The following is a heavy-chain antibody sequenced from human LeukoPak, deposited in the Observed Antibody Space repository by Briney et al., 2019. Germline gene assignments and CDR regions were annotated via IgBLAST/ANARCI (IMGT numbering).Heavy chain of an antibody. CDR1: GGSFSGYY. Sequence: PSETLSLTCAVYGGSFSGYYWSWIRQPPGKGLGWIGEINHSGSTNYNPSLKSRVTISVDTSKNQFSLKLSSVTAADTAVYYCARGLSHCGGDCYSDSFDYWGQGTLVTVSS. V-gene: IGHV4-34*01. D-gene: IGHD2-21*02. CDR3: ARGLSHCGGDCYSDSFDY. J-gene: IGHJ4*02. CDR2: INHSGST.